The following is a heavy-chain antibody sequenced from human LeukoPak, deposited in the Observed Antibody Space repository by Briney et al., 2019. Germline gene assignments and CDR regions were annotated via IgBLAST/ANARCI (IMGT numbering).Heavy chain of an antibody. CDR1: GFTFNSYS. D-gene: IGHD2-2*01. V-gene: IGHV3-21*01. Sequence: GGSLRLSCAASGFTFNSYSMNWVRQAPGKGLEWVSSISSSSSYIYYADSVKGRFTISRDNAKNSLYLQMNSLRAEDTAVYYCARETRQYYFDYWGQGTLVTVSS. J-gene: IGHJ4*02. CDR2: ISSSSSYI. CDR3: ARETRQYYFDY.